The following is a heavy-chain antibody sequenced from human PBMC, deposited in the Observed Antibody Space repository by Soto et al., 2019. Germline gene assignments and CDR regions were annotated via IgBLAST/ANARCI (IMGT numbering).Heavy chain of an antibody. J-gene: IGHJ6*02. CDR1: GGTFSSYA. Sequence: QVQLVQSGAEVKKPGSSVKVSCKASGGTFSSYAISWVRQAPGQGLEWMGGIIPIFGTANYAQKFQGRVTITADESTSTAYMALGSLRSEDTAVYYCARDPRYCSSTSCEVYYYYGMDVWGQGTTVTVSS. V-gene: IGHV1-69*01. D-gene: IGHD2-2*01. CDR2: IIPIFGTA. CDR3: ARDPRYCSSTSCEVYYYYGMDV.